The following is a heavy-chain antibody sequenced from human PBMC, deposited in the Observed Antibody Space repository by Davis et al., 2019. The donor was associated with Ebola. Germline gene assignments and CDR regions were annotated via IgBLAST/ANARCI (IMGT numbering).Heavy chain of an antibody. Sequence: PGGSLRLSCAASGFTFSSYWMSWVRQAPGKGLEWVANIKQDGSEKYYVDSVKGRFTISRDNAKNSLYLQMNSLRAEDTAVYYCARGGYTSAWDPDYWGQGTLVTVSS. D-gene: IGHD6-19*01. CDR1: GFTFSSYW. J-gene: IGHJ4*02. V-gene: IGHV3-7*01. CDR2: IKQDGSEK. CDR3: ARGGYTSAWDPDY.